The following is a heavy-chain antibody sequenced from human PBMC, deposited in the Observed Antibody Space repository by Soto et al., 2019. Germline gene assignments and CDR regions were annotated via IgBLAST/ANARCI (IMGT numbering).Heavy chain of an antibody. V-gene: IGHV1-69*06. J-gene: IGHJ2*01. CDR3: ARGGPRDYYDSSGYSSYFDL. CDR1: GGTFSSYA. D-gene: IGHD3-22*01. Sequence: QVQLVQSGAEVKKPGSSVKVSCKASGGTFSSYAISWVRQAPGQGLEWMGGIIPIFGTANYAQKFQGRVTITADKSKSTAYMELSSLRSEDTAVYYCARGGPRDYYDSSGYSSYFDLWGRGTLVTVSS. CDR2: IIPIFGTA.